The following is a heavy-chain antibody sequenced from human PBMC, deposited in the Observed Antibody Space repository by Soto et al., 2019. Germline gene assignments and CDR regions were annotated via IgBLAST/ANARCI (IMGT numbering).Heavy chain of an antibody. CDR1: GCSISSGGFS. D-gene: IGHD6-13*01. J-gene: IGHJ4*02. CDR3: ASSHAGAHITAAVH. V-gene: IGHV4-30-2*01. CDR2: IYHSGST. Sequence: TLSLTCAVSGCSISSGGFSWSWIRRPPGKGLEWIGYIYHSGSTYYNPSLKSRVTISVDRSKNQFSLKLSSVTAADTAVYYCASSHAGAHITAAVHWGQGTLVTVSS.